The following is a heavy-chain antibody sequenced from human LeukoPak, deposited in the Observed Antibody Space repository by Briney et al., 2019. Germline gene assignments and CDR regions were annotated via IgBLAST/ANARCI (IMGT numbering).Heavy chain of an antibody. Sequence: GRSLRLSCAASGFTFDDYAMHWVRQAPGKGLEWVSGISWNSGSIGYAGSVKGRFTISRDNAKNSLYLQMNSLRAEDMALYYCAKDEFVASDFTGAFDIWGQGTMVTVSS. CDR1: GFTFDDYA. J-gene: IGHJ3*02. CDR3: AKDEFVASDFTGAFDI. V-gene: IGHV3-9*03. D-gene: IGHD2-8*02. CDR2: ISWNSGSI.